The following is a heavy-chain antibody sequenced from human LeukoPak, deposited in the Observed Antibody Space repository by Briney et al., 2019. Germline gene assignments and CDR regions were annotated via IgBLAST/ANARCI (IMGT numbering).Heavy chain of an antibody. Sequence: GGSLRLSCAASGFTFSSYAMSWVRQAPGKGLEWVSAISGSGGSTYYADSVKGRFTISRDNSKNTLYLQMNSLRAEDTAVYYCARKQAAAGTGGGAYYYYGMDVWGQGTTVTVSS. CDR2: ISGSGGST. CDR1: GFTFSSYA. D-gene: IGHD6-13*01. J-gene: IGHJ6*02. V-gene: IGHV3-23*01. CDR3: ARKQAAAGTGGGAYYYYGMDV.